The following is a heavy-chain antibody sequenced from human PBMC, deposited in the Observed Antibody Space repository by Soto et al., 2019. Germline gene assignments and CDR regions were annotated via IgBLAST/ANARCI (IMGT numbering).Heavy chain of an antibody. D-gene: IGHD1-26*01. Sequence: GASVKVSCKASGYTFTSYYMHWVLQAPGQGLEWMGIINPSGGSTSYAQKFQGRVTMTRDTSTSTVYMELSSLRSEDTAVYYCASSGGSYPRRFDYWGQGTLVTVSS. CDR3: ASSGGSYPRRFDY. V-gene: IGHV1-46*01. CDR2: INPSGGST. J-gene: IGHJ4*02. CDR1: GYTFTSYY.